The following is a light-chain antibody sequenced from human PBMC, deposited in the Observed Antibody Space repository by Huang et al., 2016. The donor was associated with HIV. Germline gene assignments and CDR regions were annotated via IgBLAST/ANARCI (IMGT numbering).Light chain of an antibody. CDR2: GAS. CDR3: HQYTRWPPA. V-gene: IGKV3D-15*01. CDR1: QSVNNN. J-gene: IGKJ4*01. Sequence: EIMMTQFPATLSVSPGERVTLSCRASQSVNNNGAKYQQKPDQPPRVLIYGASTRATGIPARFSCSGSGTEFTLTISSLQSEDFAVYYCHQYTRWPPAFGGGTKVEIK.